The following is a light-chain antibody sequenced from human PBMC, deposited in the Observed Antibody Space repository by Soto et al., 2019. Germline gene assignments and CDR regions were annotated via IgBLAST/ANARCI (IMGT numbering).Light chain of an antibody. Sequence: EIVLTQSPGTLSLSPGERATLSCRASQTVSRTYLAWYQQKPGQAPRLLICGASSRAAGIPDRFSGRGSGTDFTLTISRLEPEDFAVYYCQQYGDSLFTFGPGTKVDIK. J-gene: IGKJ3*01. CDR2: GAS. CDR3: QQYGDSLFT. CDR1: QTVSRTY. V-gene: IGKV3-20*01.